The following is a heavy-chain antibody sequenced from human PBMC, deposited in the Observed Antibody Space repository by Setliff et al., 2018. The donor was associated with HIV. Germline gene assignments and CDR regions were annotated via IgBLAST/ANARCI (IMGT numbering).Heavy chain of an antibody. CDR2: INPNTGGT. J-gene: IGHJ6*03. D-gene: IGHD6-19*01. V-gene: IGHV1-2*02. Sequence: WASVMVSCKASEFTYSDYYIHWVRQAPGQGLECMGWINPNTGGTVYAQKFQGRVIMTRDTSARTAHMELASLTSDDTGVYYCVRDRSDWLRGDFYMDVWGNGTTVTVSS. CDR3: VRDRSDWLRGDFYMDV. CDR1: EFTYSDYY.